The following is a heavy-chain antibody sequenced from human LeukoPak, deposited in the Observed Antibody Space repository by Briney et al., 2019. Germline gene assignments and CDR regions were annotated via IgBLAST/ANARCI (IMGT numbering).Heavy chain of an antibody. V-gene: IGHV3-13*01. D-gene: IGHD6-13*01. Sequence: GGSLRLSCAASGFTFNNYDIHWVRQTTGKGLEWVSAIGIAGDTYYVDSVKGRFTISRGSSKNTLYLQMNSLRAEDTAVYYCARDLWGAAAGTIADYFQHWGQGTLVTVSS. J-gene: IGHJ1*01. CDR3: ARDLWGAAAGTIADYFQH. CDR2: IGIAGDT. CDR1: GFTFNNYD.